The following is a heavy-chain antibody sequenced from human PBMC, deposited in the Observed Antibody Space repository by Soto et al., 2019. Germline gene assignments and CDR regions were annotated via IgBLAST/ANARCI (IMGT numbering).Heavy chain of an antibody. Sequence: GGSLRLSCAASGFTFSSYAMSWVRQAPGKGLEWVSAISGSGGSTYYADSVKGRFTISRDNSKNTLYLQMNSLRAEDTAVYYCAKVSIETREYSSSSFLPLNYFDYWGQGTLVTVSS. CDR2: ISGSGGST. CDR3: AKVSIETREYSSSSFLPLNYFDY. J-gene: IGHJ4*02. CDR1: GFTFSSYA. V-gene: IGHV3-23*01. D-gene: IGHD6-6*01.